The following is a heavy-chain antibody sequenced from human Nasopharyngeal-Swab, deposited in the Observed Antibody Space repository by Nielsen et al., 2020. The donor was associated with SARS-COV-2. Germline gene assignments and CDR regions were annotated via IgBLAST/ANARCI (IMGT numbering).Heavy chain of an antibody. CDR1: GFTFSSYG. CDR2: ISYDGSNK. J-gene: IGHJ6*02. Sequence: SCAASGFTFSSYGMHWVRQTPGKGLEWVAVISYDGSNKYYADSVKGRFTISRDNSKNTLYLQMNSLRAEDTAVYYCARETNDGDNYYYYGMDVWGQGTTVTVSS. V-gene: IGHV3-30*03. CDR3: ARETNDGDNYYYYGMDV. D-gene: IGHD1-1*01.